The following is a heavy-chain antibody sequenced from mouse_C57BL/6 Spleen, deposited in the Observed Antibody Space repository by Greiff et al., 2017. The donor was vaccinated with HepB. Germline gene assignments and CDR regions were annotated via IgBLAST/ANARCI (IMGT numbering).Heavy chain of an antibody. J-gene: IGHJ3*01. Sequence: EVQGVESGGGLVQPGGSLSLSCAASGFTFTDYYMNWVRQPPGKALEWLGFIRNKANGYTTEYSASVKGRFTISRDNSQSILYLQMNALRAEDSATYYCARYIGGFAWFAYWGQGTLVTVSA. CDR3: ARYIGGFAWFAY. CDR2: IRNKANGYTT. CDR1: GFTFTDYY. V-gene: IGHV7-3*01.